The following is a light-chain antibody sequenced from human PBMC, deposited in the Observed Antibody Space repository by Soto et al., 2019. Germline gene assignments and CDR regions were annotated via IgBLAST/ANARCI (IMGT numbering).Light chain of an antibody. Sequence: QSALTQPASVSGSPGQSITISCTGTSSDVGSYNLVSWYQQHPGKAPKLMIYEGSKRASGVSTRFSGSKAGNTDYLTISGLQAEDEADSYCCSYAGSSTWLFGGGTKVAV. CDR3: CSYAGSSTWL. CDR1: SSDVGSYNL. J-gene: IGLJ3*02. V-gene: IGLV2-23*01. CDR2: EGS.